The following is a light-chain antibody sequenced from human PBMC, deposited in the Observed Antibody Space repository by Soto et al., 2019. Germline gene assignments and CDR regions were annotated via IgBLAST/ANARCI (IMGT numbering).Light chain of an antibody. V-gene: IGKV2-28*01. CDR3: MQALQTPWT. Sequence: DIVMTQSPLSLPVTPGEPASISCRSSQSLLHINGYNYLYWYLQKPGQSPQLLIYLGSNRASGVPDRVSGSGSGTDFTLKISRVEAEDVGVYYCMQALQTPWTFGQGTKVEIK. CDR1: QSLLHINGYNY. CDR2: LGS. J-gene: IGKJ1*01.